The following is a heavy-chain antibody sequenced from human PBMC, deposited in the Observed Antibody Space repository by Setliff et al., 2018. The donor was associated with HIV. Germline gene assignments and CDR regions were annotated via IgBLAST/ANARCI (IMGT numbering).Heavy chain of an antibody. CDR1: GYTFTSYY. Sequence: VASVKVSCKASGYTFTSYYMHWVRQAPGQGLEWMGIINPSGGSTSYAQKFQGRVTMTRDTSTSTVYMELSSLRSEDTAVYYCARVRVVRGDQAYYYYYYYGMDVCGQGTTVTVSS. CDR3: ARVRVVRGDQAYYYYYYYGMDV. J-gene: IGHJ6*02. V-gene: IGHV1-46*01. D-gene: IGHD3-10*01. CDR2: INPSGGST.